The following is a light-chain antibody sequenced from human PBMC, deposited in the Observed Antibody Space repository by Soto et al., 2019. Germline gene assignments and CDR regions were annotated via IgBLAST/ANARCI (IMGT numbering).Light chain of an antibody. J-gene: IGLJ1*01. Sequence: QSALAQPSSVSGSPGQSITISCTGTSTDVGGYNYVSWYQHHSGKAPKLLIYEVTNRPSGISDRFSGSKSVNTASLTISGLKAEDESDYYCGSYSSTDTPFVFGTGTKLTVL. CDR2: EVT. V-gene: IGLV2-14*01. CDR3: GSYSSTDTPFV. CDR1: STDVGGYNY.